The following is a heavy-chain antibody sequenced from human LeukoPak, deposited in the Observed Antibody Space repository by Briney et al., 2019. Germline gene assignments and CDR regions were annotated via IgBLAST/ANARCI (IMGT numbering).Heavy chain of an antibody. CDR1: GFTFSSYA. D-gene: IGHD2-2*01. CDR3: AKGISSSSRTPFEP. J-gene: IGHJ5*02. Sequence: PGGSLRLSCAASGFTFSSYAMSWVPQAPGKGLEWVSAISGSGVSTYYADSVRGRFTISRDNSKDTLYLQVNSLRAEDTALYFCAKGISSSSRTPFEPWGQGTLVTVSS. V-gene: IGHV3-23*01. CDR2: ISGSGVST.